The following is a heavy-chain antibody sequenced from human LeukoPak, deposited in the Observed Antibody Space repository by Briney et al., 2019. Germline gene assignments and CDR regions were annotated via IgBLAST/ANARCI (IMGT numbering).Heavy chain of an antibody. CDR1: GFAFSSNW. D-gene: IGHD7-27*01. CDR3: ATSLGPLTEY. CDR2: INSGGSGT. J-gene: IGHJ4*02. Sequence: GGSLRLSCAASGFAFSSNWMHWVRQTPGKGLVWVSRINSGGSGTSYAASVEGRFTISRDNVKNTLYLQMDSLRAEDTAVYYCATSLGPLTEYWGQGTLVTVSS. V-gene: IGHV3-74*01.